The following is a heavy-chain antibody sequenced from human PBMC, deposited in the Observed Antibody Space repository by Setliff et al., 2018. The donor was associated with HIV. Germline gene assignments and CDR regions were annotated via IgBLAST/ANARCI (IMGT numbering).Heavy chain of an antibody. CDR3: ASELQGHSSSWPNY. D-gene: IGHD6-13*01. CDR2: FDPEDGET. CDR1: GYTFTGYY. V-gene: IGHV1-24*01. J-gene: IGHJ4*01. Sequence: ASVKVSCKASGYTFTGYYMHWVRQAPGKGLEWMGGFDPEDGETIYAQKFQGRVTMTEDTSTDTAYMELSSLRSEDTAVYYCASELQGHSSSWPNYWGQGTLVTVSS.